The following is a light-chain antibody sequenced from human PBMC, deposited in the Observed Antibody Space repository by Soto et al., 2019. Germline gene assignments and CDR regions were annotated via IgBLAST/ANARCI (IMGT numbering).Light chain of an antibody. CDR3: QQYKNWPPLT. J-gene: IGKJ4*01. V-gene: IGKV3-15*01. CDR1: QSVSYN. Sequence: EIVMTQSLASLSVSPGETATLSCRASQSVSYNLAWYQQKPGQGPRLVIYGAFSRATGIPARFSGSGSGTEFTLTISSLQSEDFAVYYCQQYKNWPPLTFGGGTKAEIK. CDR2: GAF.